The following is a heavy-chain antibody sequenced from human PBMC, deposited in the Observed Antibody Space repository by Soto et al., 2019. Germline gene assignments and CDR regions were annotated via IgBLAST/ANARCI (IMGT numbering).Heavy chain of an antibody. CDR1: GFTFSNSD. J-gene: IGHJ4*02. CDR3: VRRVVPAAMIPGETPG. Sequence: GGSLRLSCAASGFTFSNSDMNWVHQAPGKGLEWVSGVSWNGSRTHYADSVKGRFIISRDNSRNTLYLQTNSLRAEDTAVYYCVRRVVPAAMIPGETPGWGQGTLVTVSS. V-gene: IGHV3-35*01. D-gene: IGHD2-2*01. CDR2: VSWNGSRT.